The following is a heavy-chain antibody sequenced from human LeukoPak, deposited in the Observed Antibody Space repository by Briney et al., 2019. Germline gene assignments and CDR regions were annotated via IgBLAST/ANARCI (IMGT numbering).Heavy chain of an antibody. CDR3: ASAGRVGDIFDI. CDR2: ISDSGGST. V-gene: IGHV3-23*01. J-gene: IGHJ3*02. Sequence: GGSLRLSCAASGFTFSSYAMSWVRQAPGKGLEWVSAISDSGGSTYYADSVKGRFTISRDNAKNTLSLQMDSLRAEDTAVYFCASAGRVGDIFDIWGQGTMVTVSS. D-gene: IGHD6-13*01. CDR1: GFTFSSYA.